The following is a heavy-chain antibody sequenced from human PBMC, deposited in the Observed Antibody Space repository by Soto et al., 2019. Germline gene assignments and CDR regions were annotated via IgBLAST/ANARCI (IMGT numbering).Heavy chain of an antibody. CDR1: GFTFDDYA. D-gene: IGHD4-17*01. J-gene: IGHJ4*02. V-gene: IGHV3-9*01. Sequence: PGGSLRLSCAASGFTFDDYAMHWVRQVPGKGLQWVSTISWNSGDIYYADSVKGRFTISRDNTKSSLSLRINSLRAEDTAVYYCAKNRAYGELDYWGQGTLVTVSS. CDR2: ISWNSGDI. CDR3: AKNRAYGELDY.